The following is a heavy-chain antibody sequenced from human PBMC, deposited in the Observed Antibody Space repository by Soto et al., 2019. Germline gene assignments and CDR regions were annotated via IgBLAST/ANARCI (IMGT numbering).Heavy chain of an antibody. J-gene: IGHJ6*02. CDR1: GGSISSYY. CDR3: ATVGGGDYYYGMDV. V-gene: IGHV4-59*01. Sequence: SETLSLTCTVSGGSISSYYWSWIRQPPGKGLEWIGYIYYSGSTNYNPSLKSRVTISVDTSKNQFSLKLSSVTAADTAVYYCATVGGGDYYYGMDVWGQGTTVT. D-gene: IGHD3-16*01. CDR2: IYYSGST.